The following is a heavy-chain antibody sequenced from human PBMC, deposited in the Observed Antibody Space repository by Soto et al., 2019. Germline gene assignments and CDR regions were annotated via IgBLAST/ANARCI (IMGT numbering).Heavy chain of an antibody. CDR2: ISGSGGST. J-gene: IGHJ6*02. Sequence: GGSLRLSCAASGFTFSSYAMSWVRQAPGKGLEWVSAISGSGGSTYYADSVKGRFTISRDNSKNTLYLQMNSLRAEDTAVYYCAKDTAMVMYYYYGMDVWGQGTTVTVSS. CDR3: AKDTAMVMYYYYGMDV. CDR1: GFTFSSYA. V-gene: IGHV3-23*01. D-gene: IGHD5-18*01.